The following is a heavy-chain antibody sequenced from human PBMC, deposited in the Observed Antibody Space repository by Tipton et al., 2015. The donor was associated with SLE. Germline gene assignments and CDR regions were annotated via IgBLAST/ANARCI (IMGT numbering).Heavy chain of an antibody. J-gene: IGHJ6*03. CDR3: ARSRYSSSSYYYYYMDV. V-gene: IGHV4-59*01. Sequence: TLSLTCTVSGGSISSYYWSWIRQPPGKGLEWIGYIYYSGSTNYNPSLKSRVTISVDTSKNQFSLKLSSVTAADTAVYYCARSRYSSSSYYYYYMDVRGKGTTVTVSS. D-gene: IGHD6-6*01. CDR2: IYYSGST. CDR1: GGSISSYY.